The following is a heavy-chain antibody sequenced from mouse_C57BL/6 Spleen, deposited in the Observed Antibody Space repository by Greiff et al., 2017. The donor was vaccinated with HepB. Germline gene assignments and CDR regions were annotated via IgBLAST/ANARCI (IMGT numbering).Heavy chain of an antibody. J-gene: IGHJ4*01. CDR2: ISSGGDYI. CDR3: TREGYYGSSPYYAMDY. V-gene: IGHV5-9-1*02. D-gene: IGHD1-1*01. CDR1: GFTFSSYA. Sequence: EVQLVESGEGLVKPGGSLKLSCAASGFTFSSYAMSWVRQTPEKRLEWVAYISSGGDYIYYADTVKGRFTISRDNARNTLYLQMSSLKSEDTAMYYCTREGYYGSSPYYAMDYWGQGTSVTVSS.